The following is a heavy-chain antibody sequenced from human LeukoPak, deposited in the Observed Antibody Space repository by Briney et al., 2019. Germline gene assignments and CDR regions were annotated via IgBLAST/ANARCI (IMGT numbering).Heavy chain of an antibody. CDR2: IGIDSGNT. J-gene: IGHJ4*02. CDR3: ARDYKYAFDN. D-gene: IGHD5-24*01. CDR1: GFTFSDYS. Sequence: GGSLRLSCAASGFTFSDYSMNWVRQAPGKGLEWISYIGIDSGNTDYADSVKGRFTISGDKAKNSLYLQMNSLRVEDTAVYYCARDYKYAFDNWGQGTLITVSS. V-gene: IGHV3-48*01.